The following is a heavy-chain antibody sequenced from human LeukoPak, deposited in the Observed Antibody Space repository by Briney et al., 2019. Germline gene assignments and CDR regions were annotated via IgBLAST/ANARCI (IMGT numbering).Heavy chain of an antibody. CDR3: ARGPPPRIAVTGTPDY. Sequence: GGSLRLSCAASGFTFSSYAMHWVRQAPGKGLEWVAVISYDGSNKYYADSVKGRFTISRDNAKNSLNLQMNSLRAEDTAVYYCARGPPPRIAVTGTPDYWGQGTLVTVSS. V-gene: IGHV3-30-3*01. D-gene: IGHD6-19*01. CDR1: GFTFSSYA. CDR2: ISYDGSNK. J-gene: IGHJ4*02.